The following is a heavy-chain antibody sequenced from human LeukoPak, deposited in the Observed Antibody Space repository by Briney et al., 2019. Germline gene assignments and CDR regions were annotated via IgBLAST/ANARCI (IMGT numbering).Heavy chain of an antibody. CDR2: IYTSGST. D-gene: IGHD3-10*01. Sequence: SETLSLTCTVSGDSISSGGYYWSWIRQPAGKGLEWIGRIYTSGSTNYNPSLKSRVTMSVDTSKNQFSLKLSSVTAADTAVYYCARDSRYGPYYFDYWGQGTLVTVSS. J-gene: IGHJ4*02. CDR3: ARDSRYGPYYFDY. V-gene: IGHV4-61*02. CDR1: GDSISSGGYY.